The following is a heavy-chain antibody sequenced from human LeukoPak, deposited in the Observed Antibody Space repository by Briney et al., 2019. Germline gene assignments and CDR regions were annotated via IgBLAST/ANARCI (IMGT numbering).Heavy chain of an antibody. CDR1: GFTFSTHW. Sequence: GGSLRLSCTASGFTFSTHWMTWVRQPPGKGLEWVANIKEDGSVKYYVDSVKGRFTIPRDNTKNALYLQMNSLRADDTAVYYCARGPGSRGIFDYWGQGTLVTVSS. D-gene: IGHD3-10*01. J-gene: IGHJ4*02. CDR2: IKEDGSVK. CDR3: ARGPGSRGIFDY. V-gene: IGHV3-7*03.